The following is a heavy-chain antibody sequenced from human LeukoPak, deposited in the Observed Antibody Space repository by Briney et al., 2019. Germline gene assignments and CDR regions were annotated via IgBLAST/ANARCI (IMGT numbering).Heavy chain of an antibody. CDR2: ISSSGSTT. V-gene: IGHV3-11*01. CDR3: AKANGDYGKYYFDY. Sequence: GGSLRLSCAASGFTFSDYYMSWIRQAPGKGLEWVSYISSSGSTTYYADSVKGRFTISRDNSKNTLYLQMNSLRAEDTAVYYCAKANGDYGKYYFDYWGQGTLVTVSS. J-gene: IGHJ4*02. D-gene: IGHD4-17*01. CDR1: GFTFSDYY.